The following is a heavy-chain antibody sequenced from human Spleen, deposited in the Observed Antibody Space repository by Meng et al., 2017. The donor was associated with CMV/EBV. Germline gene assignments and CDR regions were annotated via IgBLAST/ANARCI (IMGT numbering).Heavy chain of an antibody. CDR3: ASLGGGCPGCSSSFDY. V-gene: IGHV1-69*02. J-gene: IGHJ4*02. D-gene: IGHD6-6*01. Sequence: SVKVSCKASGGTFNSYTISWVRQAPGQGLEWMGRIIPILGIANYAQKFQGRVTITADKSTSTAYMELSSLRSEDTAVYYCASLGGGCPGCSSSFDYWGQGTLVTVSS. CDR1: GGTFNSYT. CDR2: IIPILGIA.